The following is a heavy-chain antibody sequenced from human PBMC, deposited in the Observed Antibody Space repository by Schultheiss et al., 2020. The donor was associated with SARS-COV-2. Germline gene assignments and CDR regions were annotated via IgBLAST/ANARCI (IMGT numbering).Heavy chain of an antibody. CDR2: SVST. V-gene: IGHV4-34*01. Sequence: SETLSLTCAVYGGSFSGYYWSWIRQPPGKGLEWKSVSTNYNPSLKSRVTISVDTSKNQFSLKLSSVTAADTAVYYCARSLSSSSWYYYYYYYGMDVWGQGTTVTVSS. CDR1: GGSFSGYY. D-gene: IGHD6-13*01. CDR3: ARSLSSSSWYYYYYYYGMDV. J-gene: IGHJ6*02.